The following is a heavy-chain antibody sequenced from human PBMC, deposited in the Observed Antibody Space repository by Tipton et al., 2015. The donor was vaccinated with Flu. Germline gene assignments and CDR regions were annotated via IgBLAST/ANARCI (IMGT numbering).Heavy chain of an antibody. CDR2: INSDGTI. J-gene: IGHJ4*02. CDR3: ARSFAN. V-gene: IGHV3-48*03. Sequence: GSLRLSCAASGFTFSSYEMNWVRQAPGKGLEWVSYINSDGTIYYADSVKGRFTISRDNAKNSLYLQMNSLRAGDTAVYYCARSFANWGQGTLVTVSS. CDR1: GFTFSSYE.